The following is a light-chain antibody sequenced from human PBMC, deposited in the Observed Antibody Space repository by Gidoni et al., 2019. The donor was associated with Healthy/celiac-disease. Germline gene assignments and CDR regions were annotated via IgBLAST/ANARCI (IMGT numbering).Light chain of an antibody. CDR1: QSISSW. J-gene: IGKJ1*01. Sequence: IQITQSPSTLSASVGDRVTITCRASQSISSWLAWYQQKPGKAPKLLIYKASSLESGVPSRFSGSGSGTEFTLTISSLQPDDFATYYCQQYKSYSPSTFXQXTKVEIK. CDR2: KAS. CDR3: QQYKSYSPST. V-gene: IGKV1-5*03.